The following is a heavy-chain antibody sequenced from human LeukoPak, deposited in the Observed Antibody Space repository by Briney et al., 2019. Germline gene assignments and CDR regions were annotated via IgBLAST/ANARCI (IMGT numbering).Heavy chain of an antibody. CDR3: ARGAVVTAIDY. CDR2: IYHSGST. D-gene: IGHD2-21*02. Sequence: SETLSLTCAVYGGSFSGYSWSWIRQPPGKGLEWIGYIYHSGSTYYNPSLKSRVTISVDRSKNQFSLKLSSVTAADTAVYYCARGAVVTAIDYWGQGTLVTVSS. CDR1: GGSFSGYS. J-gene: IGHJ4*02. V-gene: IGHV4-30-2*01.